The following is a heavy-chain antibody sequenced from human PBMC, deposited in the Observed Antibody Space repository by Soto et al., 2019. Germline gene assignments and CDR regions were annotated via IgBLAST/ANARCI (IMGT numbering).Heavy chain of an antibody. CDR3: ARDRITMIVVVNPADGMDV. Sequence: SQTLSLTCAISGDSVSSNSAAWNWIRQSPSRGLEWLGRTYYRSKWYNDYAVSVKSRITINPDTSKNQFYLQLNSVTPEDTAVYYCARDRITMIVVVNPADGMDVWGQGTTVTVSS. CDR1: GDSVSSNSAA. CDR2: TYYRSKWYN. J-gene: IGHJ6*02. D-gene: IGHD3-22*01. V-gene: IGHV6-1*01.